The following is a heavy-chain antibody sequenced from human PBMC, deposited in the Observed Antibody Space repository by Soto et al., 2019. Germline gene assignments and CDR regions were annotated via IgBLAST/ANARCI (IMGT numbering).Heavy chain of an antibody. V-gene: IGHV1-46*02. Sequence: ASVKVSWKTSGYSFNNYYMNWVRQAPGQGLEWMGIINPSDGSTTYAQKFQGRVTLTRDTSTSTVYMELSSLISEDTAVYYCARDQEGYTYGYYFDSWGQGTLVTVSS. CDR2: INPSDGST. CDR1: GYSFNNYY. CDR3: ARDQEGYTYGYYFDS. J-gene: IGHJ4*02. D-gene: IGHD3-3*01.